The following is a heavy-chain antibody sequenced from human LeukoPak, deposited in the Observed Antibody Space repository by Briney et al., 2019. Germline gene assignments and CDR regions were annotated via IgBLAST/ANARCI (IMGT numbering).Heavy chain of an antibody. Sequence: SETLSLTCSVSGYSICNGYYWGWIRQPPGKGLEWIGSTFHGGITYCKPSLRSRVTISVDTSKNQFSLNLSSVTAADTAVYYCARIVGAGDAFDIWGQGTMVTVSS. CDR1: GYSICNGYY. D-gene: IGHD1-26*01. CDR2: TFHGGIT. V-gene: IGHV4-38-2*01. J-gene: IGHJ3*02. CDR3: ARIVGAGDAFDI.